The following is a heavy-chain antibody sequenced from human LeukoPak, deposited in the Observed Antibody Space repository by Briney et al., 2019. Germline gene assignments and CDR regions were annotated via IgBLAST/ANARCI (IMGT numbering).Heavy chain of an antibody. J-gene: IGHJ4*02. CDR2: IKQDGSEK. V-gene: IGHV3-7*01. CDR3: ARLRGYSGYDSFDY. CDR1: GFTFSSYL. Sequence: GGSLRLSCAASGFTFSSYLMSWVRQAPGKGLEWVANIKQDGSEKYYVDSVKGRFTISRDNAKNALYLQMNSLRAEDTAVYYCARLRGYSGYDSFDYWGQGTLVTVSS. D-gene: IGHD5-12*01.